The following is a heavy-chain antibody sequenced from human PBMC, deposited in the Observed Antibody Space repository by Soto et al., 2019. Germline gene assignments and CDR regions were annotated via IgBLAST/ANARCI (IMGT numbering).Heavy chain of an antibody. CDR2: INHSGST. CDR3: ARPTRQWLGLRYYYGMDV. Sequence: PSETLSLTCAVYGGSFSGYYRSWIRQPPGKGLEWIGEINHSGSTNYNPSLKSRVTISVDTSKNQFSLKLSSVTAADTAVYYCARPTRQWLGLRYYYGMDVWGQGTTVT. CDR1: GGSFSGYY. V-gene: IGHV4-34*01. D-gene: IGHD6-19*01. J-gene: IGHJ6*02.